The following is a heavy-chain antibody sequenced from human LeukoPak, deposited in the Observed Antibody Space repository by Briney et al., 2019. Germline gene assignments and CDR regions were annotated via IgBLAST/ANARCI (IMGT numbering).Heavy chain of an antibody. CDR2: INHSGST. D-gene: IGHD4-17*01. V-gene: IGHV4-34*01. Sequence: SETLSLTCAVYGGSFSGYYWSWIRQPPGKGLEWIGEINHSGSTNYNPSLKSRVTIPVDTSKNQFSLKLSSVTAADTAVYYCARGGLTTVNDWGQGTLVTVSS. CDR1: GGSFSGYY. CDR3: ARGGLTTVND. J-gene: IGHJ4*02.